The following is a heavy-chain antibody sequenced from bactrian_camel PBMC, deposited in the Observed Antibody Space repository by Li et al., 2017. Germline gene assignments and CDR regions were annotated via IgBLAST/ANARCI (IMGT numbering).Heavy chain of an antibody. Sequence: VQLVESGGGSALAGGSVRLSCVASGYTADIGCMGWFRQTPGKEREGVAAIVTLGGTTYYADSVTGRFTISQDNAKKTTYLQMDQLKTEDTAIYYCAAGWSYGVGTLLRRHYDYWGQGTQVTVS. CDR1: GYTADIGC. D-gene: IGHD5*01. CDR3: AAGWSYGVGTLLRRHYDY. J-gene: IGHJ4*01. CDR2: IVTLGGTT. V-gene: IGHV3S1*01.